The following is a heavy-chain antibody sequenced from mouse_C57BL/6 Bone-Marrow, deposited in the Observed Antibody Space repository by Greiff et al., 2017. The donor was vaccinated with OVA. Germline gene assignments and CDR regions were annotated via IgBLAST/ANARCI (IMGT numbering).Heavy chain of an antibody. D-gene: IGHD1-2*01. CDR1: GYTFTSYW. V-gene: IGHV1-61*01. Sequence: QVQLQQPGAELVRPGSSVKLSCKASGYTFTSYWMDWVKQRPGQGLEWIGNIYPSDSETHYNQKFKDKATLTVDKSSSTAYMQLSSLTSEDSAVYYWARSLGSPYYFDYWGQGTTLTVSS. CDR2: IYPSDSET. J-gene: IGHJ2*01. CDR3: ARSLGSPYYFDY.